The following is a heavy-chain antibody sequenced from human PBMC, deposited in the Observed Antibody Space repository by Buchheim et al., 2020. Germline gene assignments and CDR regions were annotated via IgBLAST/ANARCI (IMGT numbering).Heavy chain of an antibody. CDR2: IWDDGSNK. Sequence: QVQLVESGGGVVQPGRSLRLSCAASGFTFSSYGMHWVRQAPGKGLEWVAIIWDDGSNKYYADSVKGRFTISRDNSKNTLYLQMNSLRAEDTAVYYCARPFTYYDILTGYDFSGMDVWGQGTT. J-gene: IGHJ6*02. V-gene: IGHV3-33*01. CDR1: GFTFSSYG. CDR3: ARPFTYYDILTGYDFSGMDV. D-gene: IGHD3-9*01.